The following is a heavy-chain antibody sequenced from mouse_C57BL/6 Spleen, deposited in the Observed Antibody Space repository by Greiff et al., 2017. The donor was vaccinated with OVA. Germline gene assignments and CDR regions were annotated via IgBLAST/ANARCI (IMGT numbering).Heavy chain of an antibody. D-gene: IGHD2-1*01. CDR1: GFTFSDYG. Sequence: EVMLVESGGGLVQPGGSLKLSCAASGFTFSDYGMAWVRQAPRTGPEWVAFISNLAYSIYYADTVTGRFTISRENAKNTLYLEMISLRSEDTAMYYCARQDYGNSHWYFDVWGTGTTVTVSS. CDR2: ISNLAYSI. CDR3: ARQDYGNSHWYFDV. J-gene: IGHJ1*03. V-gene: IGHV5-15*01.